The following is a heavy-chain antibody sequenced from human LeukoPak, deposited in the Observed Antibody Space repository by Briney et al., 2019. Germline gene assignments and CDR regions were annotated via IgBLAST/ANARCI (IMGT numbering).Heavy chain of an antibody. CDR3: ARSTGWLNGH. CDR1: GDSVSSTDAA. D-gene: IGHD2-8*02. Sequence: SQTLSLTCAISGDSVSSTDAAWNWIRQSPSRGLEWLGRTYYRSKWYSDYAVSAKGRITINPDTSKNQFSLHLKSVTPEDSAVYYCARSTGWLNGHWGQGALVTVSS. J-gene: IGHJ4*02. V-gene: IGHV6-1*01. CDR2: TYYRSKWYS.